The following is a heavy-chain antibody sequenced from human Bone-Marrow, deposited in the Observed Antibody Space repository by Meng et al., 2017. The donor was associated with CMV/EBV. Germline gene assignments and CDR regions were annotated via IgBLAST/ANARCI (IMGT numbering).Heavy chain of an antibody. CDR1: GVSFCGYYW. D-gene: IGHD4-11*01. J-gene: IGHJ5*02. CDR3: ARENDDYRGNWFDP. Sequence: VQPEQRGEGLLKAAATLSPACDVYGVSFCGYYWMHGVREAPGKGLVWVSRINSDGSSTSYADSVKRRFTISRDNAKNTLSLQMNSLSAEDTAVYYCARENDDYRGNWFDPWGQGTLVTVSS. CDR2: INSDGSST. V-gene: IGHV3-74*01.